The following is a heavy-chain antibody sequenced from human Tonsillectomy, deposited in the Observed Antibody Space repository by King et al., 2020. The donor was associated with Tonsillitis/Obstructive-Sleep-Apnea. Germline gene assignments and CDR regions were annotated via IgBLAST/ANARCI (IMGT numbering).Heavy chain of an antibody. CDR2: ISSSSSYI. Sequence: VQLVESGGGLVKPGGSLRLSCAASGFSFSSYSMNWVRQPPGKGLEWVSSISSSSSYIYYADSVKGRFTISRDNAKNSLYLQMNSLRAEDTAMYYCAGVCYGVATSMDSWGQGTLVTVSP. V-gene: IGHV3-21*01. J-gene: IGHJ4*02. D-gene: IGHD1-26*01. CDR3: AGVCYGVATSMDS. CDR1: GFSFSSYS.